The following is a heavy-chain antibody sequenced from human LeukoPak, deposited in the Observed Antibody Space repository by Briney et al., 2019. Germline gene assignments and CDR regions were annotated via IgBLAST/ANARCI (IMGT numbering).Heavy chain of an antibody. V-gene: IGHV4-59*01. D-gene: IGHD3/OR15-3a*01. J-gene: IGHJ4*02. CDR1: GGSFSGYY. CDR3: ARSIGRSYFDY. CDR2: IYYSGST. Sequence: SETLSLTCAVYGGSFSGYYWSWIRQPPGKGLEWIGYIYYSGSTNYNPSLKSRVTISVDTSKNQFSLKLSSVTAADTAVYYCARSIGRSYFDYWGQGTLVTVSS.